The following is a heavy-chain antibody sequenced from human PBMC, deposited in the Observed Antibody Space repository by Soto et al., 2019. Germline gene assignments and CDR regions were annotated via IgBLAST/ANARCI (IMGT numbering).Heavy chain of an antibody. D-gene: IGHD3-16*01. V-gene: IGHV3-7*05. J-gene: IGHJ4*02. CDR2: IKTDGSET. CDR3: VQGAWGDS. CDR1: GFNFRGFR. Sequence: EVQLVQSGGGLVQPGGSLRVSCAASGFNFRGFRMGWVRQAPGKGLEWVANIKTDGSETHYADSAKGRFTISRDNAENSLHLQLNNLGLDDAAVYYCVQGAWGDSWGQGTPVAVSP.